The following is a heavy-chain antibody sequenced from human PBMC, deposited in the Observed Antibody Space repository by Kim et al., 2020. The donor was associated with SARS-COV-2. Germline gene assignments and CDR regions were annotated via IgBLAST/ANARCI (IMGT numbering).Heavy chain of an antibody. CDR1: GFTFSSYW. CDR3: ARDDSSGYSVDY. CDR2: INSDGSST. J-gene: IGHJ4*02. D-gene: IGHD3-22*01. Sequence: GGSLRLSCAASGFTFSSYWMHWVRQAPGKGLVWVSCINSDGSSTSYADSVKGRFTISRDNAKNTLYLQMNSLRAEDTAVYYCARDDSSGYSVDYWGQGTLVTVSS. V-gene: IGHV3-74*01.